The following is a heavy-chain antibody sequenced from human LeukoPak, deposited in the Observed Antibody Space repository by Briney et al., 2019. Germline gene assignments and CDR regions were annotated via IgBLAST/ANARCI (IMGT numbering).Heavy chain of an antibody. CDR1: GGSISSYY. V-gene: IGHV4-59*01. CDR2: IYYSGGIT. J-gene: IGHJ3*02. D-gene: IGHD6-6*01. CDR3: VREVAARAFVI. Sequence: SETLSLTCTVSGGSISSYYWSWIRQPPGKGLEWIGYIYYSGGITNYNPSLKSRVTISVDTSKNQFSLKLSSVTAADTAVYYCVREVAARAFVIWGQGTMVTVSS.